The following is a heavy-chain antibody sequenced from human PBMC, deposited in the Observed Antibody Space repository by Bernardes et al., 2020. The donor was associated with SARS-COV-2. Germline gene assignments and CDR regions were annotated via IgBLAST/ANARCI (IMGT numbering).Heavy chain of an antibody. Sequence: ASVKVSCKASGYTFTSYGISWVRQAPGQGLEWMGWISAYNGNTNYAQKLQGRVTMTTDTSTSTAYMELRSLRSDDTAVYYCAREPEVDEDIVVVPAATDAFDIWGQGTMVTVSS. V-gene: IGHV1-18*01. J-gene: IGHJ3*02. CDR3: AREPEVDEDIVVVPAATDAFDI. D-gene: IGHD2-2*01. CDR2: ISAYNGNT. CDR1: GYTFTSYG.